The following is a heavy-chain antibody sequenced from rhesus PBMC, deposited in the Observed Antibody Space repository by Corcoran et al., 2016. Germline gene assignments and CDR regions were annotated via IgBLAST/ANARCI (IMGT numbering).Heavy chain of an antibody. Sequence: QVQLQESGPGLVKPSETLSLTCAVSGASISSYWWSWIRQSPGKGLEWIGEINGNSGSTYYNPSLKSRVTISKDASKNQFSLKVNSVTAADTAVYYCARKYSGSWNRFDVWGPGVLVTVSS. CDR1: GASISSYW. V-gene: IGHV4-80*01. CDR3: ARKYSGSWNRFDV. D-gene: IGHD6-25*01. J-gene: IGHJ5-1*01. CDR2: INGNSGST.